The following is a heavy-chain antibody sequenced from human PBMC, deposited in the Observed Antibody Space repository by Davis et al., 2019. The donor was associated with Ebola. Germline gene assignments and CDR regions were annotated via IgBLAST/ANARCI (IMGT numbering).Heavy chain of an antibody. Sequence: GESLKISCAASGFTFSNYGMNWVRQAPGKGLEWIAFISHDGRNIPYAGSVWGRFTISRDNSRNTVYLQMNSLRPEDTAVYYCAKDRHPLANYKIYYFDYWGPGTLVTVSS. V-gene: IGHV3-30*02. CDR1: GFTFSNYG. CDR2: ISHDGRNI. J-gene: IGHJ4*01. D-gene: IGHD3-10*01. CDR3: AKDRHPLANYKIYYFDY.